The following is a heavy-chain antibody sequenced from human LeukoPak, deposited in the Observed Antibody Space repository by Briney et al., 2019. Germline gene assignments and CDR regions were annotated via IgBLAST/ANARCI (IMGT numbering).Heavy chain of an antibody. CDR2: IKEDGSVT. Sequence: GGSLRLSCAGSGFTFSHYWMTWVRQAPGKGLKWVANIKEDGSVTFYVDSVKGRFTISRDNAKNSLYLQMNILRAEGTAVYYCATSDDAAYGPFWGLGTLVMVSS. CDR1: GFTFSHYW. V-gene: IGHV3-7*01. CDR3: ATSDDAAYGPF. D-gene: IGHD2-21*01. J-gene: IGHJ4*02.